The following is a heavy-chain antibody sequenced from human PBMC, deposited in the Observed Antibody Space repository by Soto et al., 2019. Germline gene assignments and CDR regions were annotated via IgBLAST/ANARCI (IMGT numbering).Heavy chain of an antibody. V-gene: IGHV3-30-3*01. J-gene: IGHJ4*02. CDR3: ARGGSGWYWHYFDY. CDR1: GFTFSSYA. Sequence: QVQLVESGGGVVQPGRSLRLSCAASGFTFSSYAMHWVRQAPGKGLEWVAVISYDGSNKYYADSVKGRFTISRDNSKNTLYLQMNSLRAEDTAVYYCARGGSGWYWHYFDYWGQGTLVTVSS. D-gene: IGHD6-19*01. CDR2: ISYDGSNK.